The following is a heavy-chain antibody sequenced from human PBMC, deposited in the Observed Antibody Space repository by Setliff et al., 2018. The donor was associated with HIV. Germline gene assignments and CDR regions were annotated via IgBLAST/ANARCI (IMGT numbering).Heavy chain of an antibody. Sequence: ASVKVSCKASGYTFTGYYMHWVRQAPGQGLEWMGWINPNSGGTNYAQKFQGRVTMTRDTSISTAYMELSRLRSDDTAVFYGGREGGGGIVVVIGFDYWGQGTLVTVSS. V-gene: IGHV1-2*02. CDR3: GREGGGGIVVVIGFDY. CDR2: INPNSGGT. CDR1: GYTFTGYY. J-gene: IGHJ4*02. D-gene: IGHD3-22*01.